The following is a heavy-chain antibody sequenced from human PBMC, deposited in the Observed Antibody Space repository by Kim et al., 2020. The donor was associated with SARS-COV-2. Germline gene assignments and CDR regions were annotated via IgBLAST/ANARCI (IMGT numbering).Heavy chain of an antibody. Sequence: GGSLRLSCAASGFTVSSNYMSWVRQAPGKGLEWVSVIYSGGSTYYADSVKGRFTISRDNSKNTLYLQMNSLNAEDTAVYYCARDSEPYCSSTSCYYYYYMDVWGKGTTVTVSS. CDR2: IYSGGST. D-gene: IGHD2-2*01. V-gene: IGHV3-66*01. CDR3: ARDSEPYCSSTSCYYYYYMDV. J-gene: IGHJ6*03. CDR1: GFTVSSNY.